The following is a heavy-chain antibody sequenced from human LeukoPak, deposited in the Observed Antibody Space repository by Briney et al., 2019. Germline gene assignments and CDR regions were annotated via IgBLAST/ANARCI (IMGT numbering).Heavy chain of an antibody. V-gene: IGHV4-34*01. CDR2: INHSGST. Sequence: SETLSLTCAVYGGSFSGYYWSWIRQPPGKGLEWIGEINHSGSTNYNPSLKSRVTISVDTSKNQFSLKLSSVTAADTAVYYCARRSSGRSHDYWGQGTLVTVSS. CDR3: ARRSSGRSHDY. D-gene: IGHD6-19*01. CDR1: GGSFSGYY. J-gene: IGHJ4*02.